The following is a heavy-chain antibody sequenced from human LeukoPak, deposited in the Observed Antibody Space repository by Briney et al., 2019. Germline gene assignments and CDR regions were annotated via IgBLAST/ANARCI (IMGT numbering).Heavy chain of an antibody. Sequence: SVKVSCKASGFTFTSSAVQWVRQARGQRLEWIGWIVVGSGNTSYAQKFQERVTITRDMSTSTAYMELSSLRSEDTAVYYCAAQSAEYSNYGVHYFDYWGQGTLVTVSS. CDR2: IVVGSGNT. J-gene: IGHJ4*02. V-gene: IGHV1-58*01. CDR3: AAQSAEYSNYGVHYFDY. D-gene: IGHD4-11*01. CDR1: GFTFTSSA.